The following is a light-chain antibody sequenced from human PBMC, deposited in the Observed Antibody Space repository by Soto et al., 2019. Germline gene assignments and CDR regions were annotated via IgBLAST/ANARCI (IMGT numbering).Light chain of an antibody. CDR2: EVS. CDR1: SSDVGIYSL. V-gene: IGLV2-23*02. Sequence: QSALTQPASVSGSPGQSITISCTGTSSDVGIYSLVSWYQQYPGKAPKLMIYEVSKRPSGVSHRFSGSKSGNTASLTISGLQAEDEADYYCCSYAGSSTYVFGTGTKVTVL. CDR3: CSYAGSSTYV. J-gene: IGLJ1*01.